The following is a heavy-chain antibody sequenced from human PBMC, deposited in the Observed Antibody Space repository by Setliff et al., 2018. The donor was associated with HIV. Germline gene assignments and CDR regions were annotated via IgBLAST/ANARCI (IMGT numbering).Heavy chain of an antibody. CDR3: VGRFGLVQIFYFDY. Sequence: LSLTCTVSGGSISNHFWTWIRQSPGKGLEWIGSMHYGGSATYNPSLKSRVTISIDTSKSQLSLKLSSATAADTAVYFCVGRFGLVQIFYFDYWGQGMLVTVSS. J-gene: IGHJ4*02. D-gene: IGHD2-15*01. V-gene: IGHV4-59*11. CDR2: MHYGGSA. CDR1: GGSISNHF.